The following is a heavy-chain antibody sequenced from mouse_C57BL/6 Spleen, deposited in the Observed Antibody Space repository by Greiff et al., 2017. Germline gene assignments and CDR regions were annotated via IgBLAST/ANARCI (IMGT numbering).Heavy chain of an antibody. Sequence: QVQLKESGPGILQSSQTLSLTCSFSGFSLSTSGMGVSWIRQPSGKGLEWLAHIYWDDDKRYNPSLKSRLTISKDTSRNQVFLKITSVDTADTATYYCARKDNYGSSYSYWYFDVWGTGTTVTVSS. V-gene: IGHV8-12*01. CDR1: GFSLSTSGMG. CDR3: ARKDNYGSSYSYWYFDV. J-gene: IGHJ1*03. CDR2: IYWDDDK. D-gene: IGHD1-1*01.